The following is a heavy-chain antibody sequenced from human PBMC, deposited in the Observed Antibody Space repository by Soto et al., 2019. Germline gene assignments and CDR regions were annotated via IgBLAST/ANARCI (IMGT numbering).Heavy chain of an antibody. J-gene: IGHJ6*02. V-gene: IGHV3-11*01. Sequence: GGSLRLSXAASGFTFSDYYMSWIRQAPGKGLEWVSYIGTSGNTIYYGDSVKGRLTISRDNAKNSLYLQMNSLRVEDTAVCYCARGHYGLDVWGQGTTVTVSS. CDR1: GFTFSDYY. CDR2: IGTSGNTI. CDR3: ARGHYGLDV.